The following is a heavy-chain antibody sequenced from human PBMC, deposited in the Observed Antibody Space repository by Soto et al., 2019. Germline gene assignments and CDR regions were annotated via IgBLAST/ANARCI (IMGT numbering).Heavy chain of an antibody. V-gene: IGHV3-15*01. Sequence: EVQLVESGGGLVKPGGSLRLSCAASGFTFSNAWMSWVRQAPGKGLEWVGRIKSKTDGGTTDYAAPVKGRFTISRDDSKNPRYLQMNSLKTEDTAVYYCTTDQYHGGRGYWGQGTLVTVSS. J-gene: IGHJ4*02. CDR2: IKSKTDGGTT. CDR1: GFTFSNAW. CDR3: TTDQYHGGRGY. D-gene: IGHD1-26*01.